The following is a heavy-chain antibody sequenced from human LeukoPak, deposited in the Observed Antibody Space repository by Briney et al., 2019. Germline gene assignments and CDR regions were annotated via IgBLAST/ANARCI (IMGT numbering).Heavy chain of an antibody. V-gene: IGHV4-4*09. CDR1: GGSISSYY. CDR2: IYTSGST. D-gene: IGHD2-2*02. CDR3: ARHSRQYCSSTSCYNHYYYYYMDV. J-gene: IGHJ6*03. Sequence: SETLSLTCTVSGGSISSYYWSWIRQPPGKGLEWIGYIYTSGSTNYNPPLKSRVPISEDTSQNQFSLKLSSVTAADTAVYYCARHSRQYCSSTSCYNHYYYYYMDVWGKGTTVSVSS.